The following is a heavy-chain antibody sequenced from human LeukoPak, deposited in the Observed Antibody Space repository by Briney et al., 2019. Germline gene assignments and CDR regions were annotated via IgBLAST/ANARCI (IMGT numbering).Heavy chain of an antibody. Sequence: SETLSLTCTVSGGFISSSTYDWGWIRQPPGKGLEWIGSIYYTRRTNYNPSLKSRVTISVDTSKNQFSLKLASLTAADTAVYFCARDDLYFDWGQGTLVTVSS. J-gene: IGHJ4*02. CDR3: ARDDLYFD. D-gene: IGHD3-16*01. V-gene: IGHV4-39*07. CDR1: GGFISSSTYD. CDR2: IYYTRRT.